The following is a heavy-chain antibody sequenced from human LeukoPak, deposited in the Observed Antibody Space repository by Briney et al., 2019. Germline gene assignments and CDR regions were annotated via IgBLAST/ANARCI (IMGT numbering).Heavy chain of an antibody. J-gene: IGHJ3*02. V-gene: IGHV3-33*01. Sequence: PGRSLRLSCAASGFTFSSYGMHWVRQAPGKGLEWVAVIRYDGSNKYYADSVKGRFTISRDNSKNTLYLQMNSLRAEDTAVYYCARDRTEYCSSTSCQTDAFDIWGQGTMVTVSS. CDR1: GFTFSSYG. CDR2: IRYDGSNK. D-gene: IGHD2-2*01. CDR3: ARDRTEYCSSTSCQTDAFDI.